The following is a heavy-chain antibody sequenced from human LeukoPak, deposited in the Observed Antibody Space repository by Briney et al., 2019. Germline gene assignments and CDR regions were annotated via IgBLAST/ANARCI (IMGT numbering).Heavy chain of an antibody. Sequence: GGALSLSCAASGFTFKKYDVTWVRQAPGKGLEWVSGIRASGGATYYADSVKGRFNISKDNHENPLDLQRGRRRAEDTAVYYCARGDVLRYFDWFTAPNWLDPWGRETLVPVS. CDR3: ARGDVLRYFDWFTAPNWLDP. CDR2: IRASGGAT. J-gene: IGHJ5*02. V-gene: IGHV3-23*01. CDR1: GFTFKKYD. D-gene: IGHD3-9*01.